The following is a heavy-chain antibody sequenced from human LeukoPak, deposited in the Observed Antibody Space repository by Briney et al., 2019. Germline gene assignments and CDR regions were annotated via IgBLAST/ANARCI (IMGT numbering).Heavy chain of an antibody. Sequence: GGSLRLSCAASGFTFSNAWMNWVRQAPGKGREWVGRIKSKTDGGTTDYAAPVKGRFTISRDDSKNTLYLQMNSLKTEDTAVYYCTTKLTYYDFWSATDVWGQGTTVTVSS. D-gene: IGHD3-3*01. CDR2: IKSKTDGGTT. V-gene: IGHV3-15*07. CDR3: TTKLTYYDFWSATDV. CDR1: GFTFSNAW. J-gene: IGHJ6*02.